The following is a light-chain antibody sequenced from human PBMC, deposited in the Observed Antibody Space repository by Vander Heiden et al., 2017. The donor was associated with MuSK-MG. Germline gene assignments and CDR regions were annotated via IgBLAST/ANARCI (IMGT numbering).Light chain of an antibody. CDR1: TGAVTSGHY. CDR2: DTS. CDR3: LLDYHGAARV. V-gene: IGLV7-46*01. J-gene: IGLJ3*02. Sequence: QAVVTQEPSLTVSPGGTVTLTCGSSTGAVTSGHYPYWFQQQPGQAPRTLIYDTSRKHAGTPARFSGSLRGGKAALTLSGAQPVDEADYYCLLDYHGAARVFGGGTKLTVL.